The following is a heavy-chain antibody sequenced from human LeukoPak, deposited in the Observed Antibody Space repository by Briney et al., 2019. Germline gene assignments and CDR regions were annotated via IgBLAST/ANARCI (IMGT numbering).Heavy chain of an antibody. J-gene: IGHJ4*02. CDR3: ARQTAMGRSGDY. CDR1: GYSFTRYW. V-gene: IGHV5-51*01. Sequence: GESLKISCKASGYSFTRYWIGWVRHMPGKGLERMGIIDPSDSETRYTPSFQGQVTISVDKSLTTAYLQWNSLKASDTAMYYCARQTAMGRSGDYWGQGTLVTVSS. D-gene: IGHD7-27*01. CDR2: IDPSDSET.